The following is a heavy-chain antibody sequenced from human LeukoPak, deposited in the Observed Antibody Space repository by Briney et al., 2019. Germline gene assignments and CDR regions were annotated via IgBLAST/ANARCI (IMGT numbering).Heavy chain of an antibody. Sequence: GGSLRLSCAASGFTFSSYVMTWVRQAPGKGLEWVSGISGSGGITSYADSVKGRFTISRDNAKNSLYLQMNSLRAEDTAVYFCATESGTYSGTCFDYWGQGTLVTVSS. CDR2: ISGSGGIT. J-gene: IGHJ4*02. CDR1: GFTFSSYV. V-gene: IGHV3-23*01. D-gene: IGHD1-26*01. CDR3: ATESGTYSGTCFDY.